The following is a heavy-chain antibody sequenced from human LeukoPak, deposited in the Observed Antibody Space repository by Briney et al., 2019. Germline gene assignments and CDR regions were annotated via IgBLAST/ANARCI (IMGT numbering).Heavy chain of an antibody. D-gene: IGHD2-2*01. J-gene: IGHJ3*02. Sequence: PSETLSLTCTVSGGSISSYYWTWIRQPPGKGLEWIGYIFYSGGSNCNPSLKSRVTISVDTSKNHFSLKLSSVTAADTAVYYCARLGSTFDIWGQGTMVTVSS. CDR1: GGSISSYY. V-gene: IGHV4-59*08. CDR3: ARLGSTFDI. CDR2: IFYSGGS.